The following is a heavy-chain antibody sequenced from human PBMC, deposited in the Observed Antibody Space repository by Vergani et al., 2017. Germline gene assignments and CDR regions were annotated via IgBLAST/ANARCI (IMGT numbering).Heavy chain of an antibody. Sequence: EVHLVESGGGLVKPGGSLRLSCAASGFTFSTYSMNWVRQAPGKGLEWVSCISSRSSHIYYADSVKGRFTISRDNAKNSLYLQMNSLRAEDTALYYCARAQSLGTPDIYYYYMDVWGKGTTVTVSS. CDR3: ARAQSLGTPDIYYYYMDV. V-gene: IGHV3-21*01. D-gene: IGHD7-27*01. J-gene: IGHJ6*03. CDR1: GFTFSTYS. CDR2: ISSRSSHI.